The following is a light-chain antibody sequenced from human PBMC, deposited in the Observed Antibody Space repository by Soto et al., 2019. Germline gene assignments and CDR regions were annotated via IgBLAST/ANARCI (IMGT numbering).Light chain of an antibody. J-gene: IGKJ1*01. CDR1: QSISSW. Sequence: DIQMTQSPSALSASVGDRVTITCRASQSISSWSAWYQQKPGKAPKLLIYKASSLESGVPSRFSGSGSGTEFTLTISSLQPDDFATYYCQQYNNYSWTFGQGTKVEIK. CDR2: KAS. V-gene: IGKV1-5*03. CDR3: QQYNNYSWT.